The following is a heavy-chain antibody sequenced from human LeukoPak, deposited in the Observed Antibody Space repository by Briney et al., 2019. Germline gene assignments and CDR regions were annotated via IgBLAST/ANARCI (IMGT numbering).Heavy chain of an antibody. J-gene: IGHJ4*02. CDR1: GFNFDEYA. CDR2: ISYDGSNK. D-gene: IGHD5-12*01. V-gene: IGHV3-30*18. CDR3: AKDPARWLQFGYFDY. Sequence: PGGSLRLSCVASGFNFDEYAMNWVRQAPGKGLEWVAVISYDGSNKFYADSVKGRFTISRDNSKNTLYLQMNSLRAEDTALYYCAKDPARWLQFGYFDYWGQGTLVTVSS.